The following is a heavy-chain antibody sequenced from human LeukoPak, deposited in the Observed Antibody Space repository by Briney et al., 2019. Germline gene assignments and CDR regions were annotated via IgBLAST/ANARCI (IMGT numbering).Heavy chain of an antibody. CDR3: AKFYYDSSGRGNDAFDV. J-gene: IGHJ3*01. CDR2: ISGSGMLT. V-gene: IGHV3-23*01. CDR1: GFSFGSYA. D-gene: IGHD3-22*01. Sequence: GGSLRLSCATSGFSFGSYAMSWVRQAPGKGLEWVSSISGSGMLTYYADSVKGRFTISRDNSKNTLYLQMSSLRAEDTATFYCAKFYYDSSGRGNDAFDVWGQGTMVTVSS.